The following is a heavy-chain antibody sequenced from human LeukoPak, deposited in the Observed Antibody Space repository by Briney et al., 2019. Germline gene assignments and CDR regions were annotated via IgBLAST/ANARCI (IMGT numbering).Heavy chain of an antibody. Sequence: GGSLRLSCAASGFTFSSYGMHWVRQAPGKGLEWVAVIWYDGSNKYYADSVKGRFTISRDNSKNTLYLQMNSLRAEDTAVYYCASHITVVRGVIIGGNWFDPWGQGTLVTVSS. J-gene: IGHJ5*02. D-gene: IGHD3-10*01. V-gene: IGHV3-33*01. CDR1: GFTFSSYG. CDR2: IWYDGSNK. CDR3: ASHITVVRGVIIGGNWFDP.